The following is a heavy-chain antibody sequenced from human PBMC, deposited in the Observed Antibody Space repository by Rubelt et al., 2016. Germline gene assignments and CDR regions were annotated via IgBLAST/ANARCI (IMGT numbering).Heavy chain of an antibody. J-gene: IGHJ3*02. V-gene: IGHV4-59*01. Sequence: QVQLQESGPGLVKPSETLSLTCTVSGDSISVYYWSWIRQPPGKGLEWIGHSYYSGNTYYNPSLKSRVTISTDTSKKPFSLQQTLATAAETSQYYCAGGLELGSGLDIWGHGTMVTVSS. CDR2: SYYSGNT. D-gene: IGHD1-26*01. CDR1: GDSISVYY. CDR3: AGGLELGSGLDI.